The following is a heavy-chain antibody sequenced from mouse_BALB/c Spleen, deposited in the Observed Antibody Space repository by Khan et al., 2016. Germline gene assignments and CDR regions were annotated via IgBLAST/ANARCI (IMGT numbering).Heavy chain of an antibody. V-gene: IGHV2-6-7*01. CDR1: GFSLTGYG. CDR3: SSDYDGWAY. CDR2: IWADGRT. Sequence: QVQLKESGPGLVAPSQSLSITCTVSGFSLTGYGVNWVRQPPGKGLEWLGTIWADGRTDYNSALKSRVSISKDNSKSPVFLKMKSLQTDDTANYYCSSDYDGWAYWGQGTLVIVSA. J-gene: IGHJ3*01. D-gene: IGHD2-12*01.